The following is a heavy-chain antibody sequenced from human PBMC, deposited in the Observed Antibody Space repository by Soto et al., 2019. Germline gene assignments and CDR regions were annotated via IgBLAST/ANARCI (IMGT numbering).Heavy chain of an antibody. V-gene: IGHV1-69*13. Sequence: SVKVSCKASGGTFSSYAISWVRQAPGQGLEWMGGIIPIFGTANYAQKFQGRVTITADESTSTAYLELSSLRSEDTAVYYCASGMRGRFLEWFLYPYYFDYWGQGTLVTVSS. CDR2: IIPIFGTA. CDR1: GGTFSSYA. J-gene: IGHJ4*02. D-gene: IGHD3-3*01. CDR3: ASGMRGRFLEWFLYPYYFDY.